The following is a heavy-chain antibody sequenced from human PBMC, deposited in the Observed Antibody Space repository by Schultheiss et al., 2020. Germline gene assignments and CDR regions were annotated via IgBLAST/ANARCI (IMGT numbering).Heavy chain of an antibody. V-gene: IGHV1-18*01. D-gene: IGHD2-15*01. CDR2: ISAYNGNT. CDR3: ARDNRSGCSGGSCYSGY. Sequence: ASVKVSCKASGYTFTSYGISWVRQAPGQGLEWTGWISAYNGNTNYAQKLQGRVTMTTDTSTSTAYMELRSLRSDDTAVYYCARDNRSGCSGGSCYSGYWGQGTLVTVSS. J-gene: IGHJ4*02. CDR1: GYTFTSYG.